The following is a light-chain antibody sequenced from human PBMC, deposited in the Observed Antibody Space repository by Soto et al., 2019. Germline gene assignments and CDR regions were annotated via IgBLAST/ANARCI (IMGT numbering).Light chain of an antibody. V-gene: IGKV1-9*01. Sequence: IQLTQSPSSLSASVGDRVTITCRASQGISSYLAWYQQKPGKAPKLLIYGSFTFEGGVPFRFGGSGSGTAFTLIISSVQPEDFATYDGQQLNTYPITFGQGTRLEIK. CDR3: QQLNTYPIT. J-gene: IGKJ5*01. CDR2: GSF. CDR1: QGISSY.